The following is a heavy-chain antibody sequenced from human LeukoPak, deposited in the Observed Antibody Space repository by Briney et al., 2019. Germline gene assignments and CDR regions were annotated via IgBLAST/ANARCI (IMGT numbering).Heavy chain of an antibody. Sequence: GGSLRLSCVASGFTFSSYAMSWVRQAPARGLEWVASLRGDGSTFYADSVKGRFTLSRDESRNTVYHQLTYLRVEDTAVYYCAKASWVSSADAVLWGQGTPVTVSS. J-gene: IGHJ4*02. CDR1: GFTFSSYA. CDR2: LRGDGST. D-gene: IGHD3-16*01. CDR3: AKASWVSSADAVL. V-gene: IGHV3-23*01.